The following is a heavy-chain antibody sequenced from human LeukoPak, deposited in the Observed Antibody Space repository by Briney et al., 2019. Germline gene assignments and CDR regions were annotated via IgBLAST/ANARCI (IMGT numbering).Heavy chain of an antibody. J-gene: IGHJ4*02. Sequence: PGGSLRLSCAASGFTFSSYAMSWVRPAPGKGLEWVSAISGSGGSTYYADSVKGRFTISRDNSKNTLYLQINSLRAEDTAVYYCAKDRSVVPPRTFDYWGQGTLVTVSS. V-gene: IGHV3-23*01. CDR1: GFTFSSYA. CDR3: AKDRSVVPPRTFDY. D-gene: IGHD2-2*01. CDR2: ISGSGGST.